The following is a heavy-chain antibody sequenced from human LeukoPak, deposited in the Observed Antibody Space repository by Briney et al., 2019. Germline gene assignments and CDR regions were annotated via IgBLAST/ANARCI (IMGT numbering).Heavy chain of an antibody. CDR3: ARGKWIQLH. CDR2: INHRGST. CDR1: GGSFSGYY. Sequence: PSETLSLTCAVYGGSFSGYYWSWIRQPPGKGLEWIGEINHRGSTNYNPSLKSRVTISVDTSKNQFSLKLSSVTAADTAVYYCARGKWIQLHWGQGTPVTVSS. J-gene: IGHJ4*02. D-gene: IGHD5-18*01. V-gene: IGHV4-34*01.